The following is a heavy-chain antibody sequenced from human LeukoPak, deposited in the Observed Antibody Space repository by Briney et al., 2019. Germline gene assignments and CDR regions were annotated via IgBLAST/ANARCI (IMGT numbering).Heavy chain of an antibody. CDR3: ARDHQYSSSWPLGC. V-gene: IGHV4-30-2*01. CDR2: IYHRGST. D-gene: IGHD6-13*01. Sequence: SETLSLTCTVSGGSISSGGYYWSWIRQPPGKGLEWLGYIYHRGSTYYNPSLKSRVTISVDRSKNQFSLKLSSVTAADTAVYYCARDHQYSSSWPLGCWGQGTLVTVSS. CDR1: GGSISSGGYY. J-gene: IGHJ4*02.